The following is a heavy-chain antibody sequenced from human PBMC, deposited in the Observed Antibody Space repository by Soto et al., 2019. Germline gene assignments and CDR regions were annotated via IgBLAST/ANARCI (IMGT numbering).Heavy chain of an antibody. Sequence: VVPVKVACKASGYTFTGYHMHWVRQTPGQGLEWMGWINPNSGGTNYAQKFQGRVTMTRDTSISTAYMELSRLRSDDTAVYYCARGDGYINYYYYGMDVWGQGTTVTVSS. D-gene: IGHD5-12*01. CDR1: GYTFTGYH. CDR2: INPNSGGT. V-gene: IGHV1-2*02. J-gene: IGHJ6*02. CDR3: ARGDGYINYYYYGMDV.